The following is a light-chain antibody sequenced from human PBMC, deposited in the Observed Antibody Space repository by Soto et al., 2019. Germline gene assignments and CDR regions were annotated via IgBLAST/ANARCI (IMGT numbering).Light chain of an antibody. CDR2: AAS. CDR1: QSISSY. Sequence: DIQMPHAPPSLSASVGDRVTITCRASQSISSYLNWYQQKPGKAPKLLIYAASSLQSGVPSRFSGSGSGTDFTLTISSLQPEDFATYYCQQSYSTPQFGQGTKV. CDR3: QQSYSTPQ. J-gene: IGKJ1*01. V-gene: IGKV1-39*01.